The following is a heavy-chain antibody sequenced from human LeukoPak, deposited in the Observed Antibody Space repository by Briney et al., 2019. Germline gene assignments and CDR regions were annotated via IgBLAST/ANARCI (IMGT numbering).Heavy chain of an antibody. CDR2: ISSSGSTI. J-gene: IGHJ5*02. CDR1: GFTFSSYE. D-gene: IGHD6-19*01. V-gene: IGHV3-48*03. CDR3: ARDDTSQWLPQNWFDP. Sequence: PGGSLRLSCAASGFTFSSYEMNWVRQAPGKGLKWVSYISSSGSTIYYADSAKGRFTISRDNAKNSLYLQMNSLRAEDTAVYYCARDDTSQWLPQNWFDPWGQGTLSPSPQ.